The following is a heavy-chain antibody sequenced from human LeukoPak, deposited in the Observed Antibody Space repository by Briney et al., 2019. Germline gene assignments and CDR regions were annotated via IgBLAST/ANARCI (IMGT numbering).Heavy chain of an antibody. V-gene: IGHV4-4*07. CDR2: IYTSGST. CDR1: GGSISSYY. Sequence: SETLSLTCTVSGGSISSYYWSWIPQPAGKGLEWIGRIYTSGSTNYNPSLKSRVTMSVDTSKNQFSLKLSSVTAADTAVYYCARHKYSGSYYFGPVVIDYWGQGTLVTVSS. CDR3: ARHKYSGSYYFGPVVIDY. J-gene: IGHJ4*02. D-gene: IGHD1-26*01.